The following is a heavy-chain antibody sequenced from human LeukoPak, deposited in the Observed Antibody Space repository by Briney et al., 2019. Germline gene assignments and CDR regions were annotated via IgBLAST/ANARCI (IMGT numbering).Heavy chain of an antibody. J-gene: IGHJ4*02. V-gene: IGHV3-74*01. CDR3: ARDVLGSGSRFDY. Sequence: GGSLRLSCAASGLAFSAYKMHWVRQAPRKGLVWVSRISTDGYTTDYADFVQGRFTASRDNTKNTLYLQMNSLRAEDTAVYYCARDVLGSGSRFDYWGQGTLVTVSS. D-gene: IGHD1-26*01. CDR2: ISTDGYTT. CDR1: GLAFSAYK.